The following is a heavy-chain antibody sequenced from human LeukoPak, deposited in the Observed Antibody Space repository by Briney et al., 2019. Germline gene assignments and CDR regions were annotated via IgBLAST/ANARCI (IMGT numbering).Heavy chain of an antibody. V-gene: IGHV3-7*01. Sequence: GGSLRLSCAVSGFTFSSYLMSWVRQAPGKGLEWLANINEDGSGRFYVDSVKGRLTISRDKAKNSLFLQMNSLRAEDTAVYYCARAAGGTSRDYWGQGTLVTVSS. CDR2: INEDGSGR. CDR3: ARAAGGTSRDY. D-gene: IGHD1-26*01. J-gene: IGHJ4*02. CDR1: GFTFSSYL.